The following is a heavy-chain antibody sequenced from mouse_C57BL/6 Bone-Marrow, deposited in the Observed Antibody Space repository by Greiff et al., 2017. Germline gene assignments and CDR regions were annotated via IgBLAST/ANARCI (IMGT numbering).Heavy chain of an antibody. V-gene: IGHV1-76*01. Sequence: VQLQQSGAELVRPGASVKLSCKASGYTFTDYYINWVKQRPGQGLEWIARIYPGSGNTYYNEKFKGKATLSAEKSYSTAYMQLISLTSEDSSVYFCARCSSSSNYEGWLFACWGQGTLVTVSA. CDR1: GYTFTDYY. J-gene: IGHJ3*01. CDR2: IYPGSGNT. D-gene: IGHD2-5*01. CDR3: ARCSSSSNYEGWLFAC.